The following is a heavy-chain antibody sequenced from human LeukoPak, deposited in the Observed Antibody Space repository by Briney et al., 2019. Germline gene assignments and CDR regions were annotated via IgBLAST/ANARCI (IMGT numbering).Heavy chain of an antibody. V-gene: IGHV1-18*01. CDR2: ISAYNGNT. CDR1: GYTFTSYG. Sequence: GASVKVSCKASGYTFTSYGISWVRQAPGQGLEWMGWISAYNGNTNYAQKLQGRVTITADKSTSTAYMELSSLRSEDTAVYYCARTNYDAFDIWGQGTMVTVSS. CDR3: ARTNYDAFDI. J-gene: IGHJ3*02. D-gene: IGHD2-8*01.